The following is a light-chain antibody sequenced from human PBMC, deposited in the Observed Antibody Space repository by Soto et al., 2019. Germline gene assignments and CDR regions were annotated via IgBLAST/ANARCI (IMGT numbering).Light chain of an antibody. CDR2: EVS. V-gene: IGLV2-14*01. CDR1: SSDVGGYNY. Sequence: QSALTQPASVSGSPGQSITISCSGTSSDVGGYNYVSWYQQHPGKAPKLMIYEVSYRPSGVSNRFSGSKSGDTASLTISGLQAEDEADYYCSSYTSSSARVFGGGTKVPS. CDR3: SSYTSSSARV. J-gene: IGLJ2*01.